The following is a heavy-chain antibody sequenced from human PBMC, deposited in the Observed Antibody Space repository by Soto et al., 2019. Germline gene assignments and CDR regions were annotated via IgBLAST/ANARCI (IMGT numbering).Heavy chain of an antibody. CDR2: IIPIFGTA. V-gene: IGHV1-69*13. CDR1: GGTFSSYA. J-gene: IGHJ4*02. D-gene: IGHD3-16*02. Sequence: ASVKVSCKASGGTFSSYAISWVRQAPGQGLEWMGGIIPIFGTANYAQKLQGRVTITADESTSTAYMELSSLRSEDTAVYYCARGASYDYVWGSYRSLYFAYWGQGTLVTVSS. CDR3: ARGASYDYVWGSYRSLYFAY.